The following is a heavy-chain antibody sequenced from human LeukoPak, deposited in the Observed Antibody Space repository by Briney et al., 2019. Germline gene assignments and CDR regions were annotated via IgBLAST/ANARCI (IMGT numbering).Heavy chain of an antibody. D-gene: IGHD2/OR15-2a*01. V-gene: IGHV3-74*01. CDR1: GNYW. CDR2: INSDGSWT. J-gene: IGHJ4*02. Sequence: GGSLRLSCAASGNYWMHWVRQAPGRGLVWVSHINSDGSWTSYADSVKGRFTVSKDNAKNTVYLQMNSLRAEDTAVYYCVSFYGTYWGRGTLVTVSS. CDR3: VSFYGTY.